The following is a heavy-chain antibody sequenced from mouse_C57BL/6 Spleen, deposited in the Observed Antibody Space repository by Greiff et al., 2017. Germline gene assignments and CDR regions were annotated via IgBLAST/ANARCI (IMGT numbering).Heavy chain of an antibody. CDR2: IYPGSGNT. Sequence: VQLQQSGAELVRPGASVKLSCKASGYTFTDYYINWVKQRPGQGLEWIARIYPGSGNTYYNEKFKGKATLTAEKSSSTAYMQLSSLTSEDSAVYFCAKEGGTTTYFDYWGQGTTLTVSS. CDR1: GYTFTDYY. CDR3: AKEGGTTTYFDY. V-gene: IGHV1-76*01. J-gene: IGHJ2*01. D-gene: IGHD1-1*01.